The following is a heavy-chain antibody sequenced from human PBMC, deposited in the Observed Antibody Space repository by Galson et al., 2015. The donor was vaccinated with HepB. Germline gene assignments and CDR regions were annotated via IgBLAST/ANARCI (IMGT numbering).Heavy chain of an antibody. CDR1: GFTFSNHA. Sequence: SLRLSCAASGFTFSNHAMHWARQAPGKGLEWVAVISYDGSGENYADSVKGRFTVSRDNSKNTFSLQMNALSAEDTALYYCARQVRILEWLFLGYYMDVWGKGTTVIVSS. CDR3: ARQVRILEWLFLGYYMDV. V-gene: IGHV3-30*04. CDR2: ISYDGSGE. J-gene: IGHJ6*03. D-gene: IGHD3-3*01.